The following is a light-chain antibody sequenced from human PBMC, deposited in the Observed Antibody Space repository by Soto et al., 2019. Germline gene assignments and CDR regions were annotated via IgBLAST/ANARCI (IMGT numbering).Light chain of an antibody. CDR1: QRGSSN. Sequence: DIVRTQAQATLSVSPGERATVSCRAIQRGSSNLAWYQPKPGQAPRLLIYGESTRATAIPASFSGSGSGPEFTLTIRSLQSEDFAVSYCQQYNNWPIPFGQGTRLAIK. CDR3: QQYNNWPIP. J-gene: IGKJ5*01. V-gene: IGKV3-15*01. CDR2: GES.